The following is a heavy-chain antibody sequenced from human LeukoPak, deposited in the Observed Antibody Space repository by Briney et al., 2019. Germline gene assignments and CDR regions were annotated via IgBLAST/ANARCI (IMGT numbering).Heavy chain of an antibody. CDR3: ARAFSALYDAFDI. CDR1: GFTFSSYS. J-gene: IGHJ3*02. CDR2: ISSSSSYI. V-gene: IGHV3-21*01. D-gene: IGHD2/OR15-2a*01. Sequence: SGGSLRLSCAASGFTFSSYSMNWVRQAPGKGLEWVSSISSSSSYIYYADSVKGRFTISRDNAKNSLYLQMNSLRAEDTAVYYCARAFSALYDAFDIWGQGTMVTVSS.